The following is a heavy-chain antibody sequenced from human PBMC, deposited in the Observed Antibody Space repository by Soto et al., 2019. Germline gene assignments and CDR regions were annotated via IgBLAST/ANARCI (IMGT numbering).Heavy chain of an antibody. V-gene: IGHV4-39*01. Sequence: QLQLQESGPGLVKPSETLSLTCTVSGGSISSSSYYWGWIRQPPGKGLEWIGSIYYSGSTYYNPSLKSRVPISVDTSKNQFSLKLSSVTAADTAVYYCATQYSSGWFVGWFDPWGQGTLVTVSS. CDR3: ATQYSSGWFVGWFDP. D-gene: IGHD6-19*01. CDR1: GGSISSSSYY. CDR2: IYYSGST. J-gene: IGHJ5*02.